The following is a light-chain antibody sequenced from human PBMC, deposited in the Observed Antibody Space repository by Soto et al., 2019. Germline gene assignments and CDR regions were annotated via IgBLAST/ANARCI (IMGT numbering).Light chain of an antibody. CDR2: LDSDGSH. Sequence: QLVLTQSPSASASLGASVKLTCTLSSGHSSYAIAWHQQQPEKGPRYLMKLDSDGSHTKGDAIPDRFSGSSSGAERYLTLSSPQSEDEAAYYCQTWGTGIHVVFGGGTQLTAL. V-gene: IGLV4-69*01. CDR3: QTWGTGIHVV. J-gene: IGLJ2*01. CDR1: SGHSSYA.